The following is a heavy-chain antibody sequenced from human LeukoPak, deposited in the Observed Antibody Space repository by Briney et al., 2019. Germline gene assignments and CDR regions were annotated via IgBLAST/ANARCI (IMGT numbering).Heavy chain of an antibody. D-gene: IGHD6-19*01. CDR2: TNTDGTVT. CDR1: GFTFSKYL. V-gene: IGHV3-74*01. J-gene: IGHJ4*02. Sequence: SGGSLRLSCAASGFTFSKYLMLWVRQAPGKGLESVSRTNTDGTVTTYADSVKGRFTVSRDNADNTMFLQMNNVRDEDTAVYYCATKQWLAPPPDSWGQGTPVTVSS. CDR3: ATKQWLAPPPDS.